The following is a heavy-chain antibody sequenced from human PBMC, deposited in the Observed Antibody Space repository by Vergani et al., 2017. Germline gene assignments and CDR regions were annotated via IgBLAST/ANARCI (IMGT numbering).Heavy chain of an antibody. CDR3: ARSSSWGSTGFDY. CDR1: GFLLSTSGMR. J-gene: IGHJ4*02. D-gene: IGHD7-27*01. V-gene: IGHV2-70*04. Sequence: QVTLKESGPALVKPTQTLTLTCTFSGFLLSTSGMRVSWIRQPPGKALEWLARNDWDDDKCYSTSLKTRLTISKDTSKNHVVLTMTNMDPVDTATYYCARSSSWGSTGFDYWGQGTLVTVSS. CDR2: NDWDDDK.